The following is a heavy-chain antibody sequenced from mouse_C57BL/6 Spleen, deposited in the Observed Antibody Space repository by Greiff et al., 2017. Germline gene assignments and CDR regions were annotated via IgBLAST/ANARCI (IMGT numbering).Heavy chain of an antibody. CDR1: GFTFTSYA. CDR3: ARERGNYSNPFAY. V-gene: IGHV5-4*01. J-gene: IGHJ3*01. CDR2: ISDGVSYT. D-gene: IGHD2-5*01. Sequence: EVQLQQSGAGLVKPGASLKLSCAASGFTFTSYAMSWVSQTPEQGLEWVGTISDGVSYTDYTDNVKGRCTISRDKAKNTLYLQMSILKSEDSAMYYCARERGNYSNPFAYWGQGTLVTVSA.